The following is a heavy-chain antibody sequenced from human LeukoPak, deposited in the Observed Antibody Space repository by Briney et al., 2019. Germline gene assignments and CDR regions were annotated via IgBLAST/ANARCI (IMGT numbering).Heavy chain of an antibody. Sequence: PSETLSLTCTVSGGSISSYYWGWIRQPPGKGLEWIGSIYYSGSTYYNPSLKSRVTISVDTSKNQFSLKLSSVTAADTAVYYCASHYYGSGSYYYYYYYMDVWGKGTTVTVSS. V-gene: IGHV4-39*07. CDR3: ASHYYGSGSYYYYYYYMDV. CDR1: GGSISSYY. CDR2: IYYSGST. J-gene: IGHJ6*03. D-gene: IGHD3-10*01.